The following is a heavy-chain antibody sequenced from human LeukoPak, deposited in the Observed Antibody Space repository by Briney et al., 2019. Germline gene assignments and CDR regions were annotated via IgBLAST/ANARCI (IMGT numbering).Heavy chain of an antibody. V-gene: IGHV1-2*02. J-gene: IGHJ3*01. CDR2: INPDNGKT. CDR1: GYNFNSYY. Sequence: ASMRVSCKASGYNFNSYYIHWVRQAPGQGLTWMGWINPDNGKTKYEPRFQGRVTMTWDTSINTAYVDLTGLRSDDTAVYYCARNEPAVSVVDALDVWGQGTVVTVSS. CDR3: ARNEPAVSVVDALDV. D-gene: IGHD1-1*01.